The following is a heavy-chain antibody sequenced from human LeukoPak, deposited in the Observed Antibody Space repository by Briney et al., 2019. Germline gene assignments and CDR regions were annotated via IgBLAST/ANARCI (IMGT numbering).Heavy chain of an antibody. V-gene: IGHV3-23*01. CDR2: ISGSGGST. D-gene: IGHD3-10*01. J-gene: IGHJ4*02. CDR1: GFTFSSYA. CDR3: AKVGPLWFGIYDY. Sequence: SGGSLRLSCAASGFTFSSYAMSWVRQAPGKGLEWVSAISGSGGSTYYADSVKGRFTISRDNSKNTLYLQMNSPRAEDTAVYYCAKVGPLWFGIYDYWGQGTLVTVSS.